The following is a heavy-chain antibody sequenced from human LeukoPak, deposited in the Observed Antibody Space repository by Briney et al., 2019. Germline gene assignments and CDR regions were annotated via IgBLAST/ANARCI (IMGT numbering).Heavy chain of an antibody. J-gene: IGHJ4*02. CDR1: GYTFTGYY. V-gene: IGHV1-2*02. CDR3: ARARLGSSWFDY. D-gene: IGHD6-13*01. CDR2: INPNSGGT. Sequence: ASVKVSCKASGYTFTGYYMHWVRQAPGQGLEWMGWINPNSGGTNYAQKFQGRVTMTRDTSISTAYTELSRLRSDDTAVYYCARARLGSSWFDYWGQGTLVTVSS.